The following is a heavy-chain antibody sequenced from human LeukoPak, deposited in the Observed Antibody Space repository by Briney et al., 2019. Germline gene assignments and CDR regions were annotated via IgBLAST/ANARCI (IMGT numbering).Heavy chain of an antibody. CDR3: ARRRYYDIGVDY. D-gene: IGHD3-9*01. V-gene: IGHV4-39*01. Sequence: SETLSLTCTVSGGSISSSSYYWGWIRQPPGKGLEWIGSIYYSGSTYYNPSLKSRVTISVDTSKNQFSLKLRSVTAADTAVYYCARRRYYDIGVDYWGQGTPVTVSS. CDR1: GGSISSSSYY. J-gene: IGHJ4*02. CDR2: IYYSGST.